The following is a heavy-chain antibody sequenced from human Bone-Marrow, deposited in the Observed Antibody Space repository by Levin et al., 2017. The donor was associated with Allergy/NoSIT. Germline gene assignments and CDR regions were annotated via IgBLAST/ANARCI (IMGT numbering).Heavy chain of an antibody. Sequence: SQTLSLTCAVSGGSISSGGYSWSWIRQPPGKGLEWIGYIYHSGSTYYNPSLKSRVTISMDRSKNHFSLNLTSVTAADTAVYFCAKSLWFGAYFDYWRQGTLVTVSS. CDR1: GGSISSGGYS. CDR3: AKSLWFGAYFDY. V-gene: IGHV4-30-2*01. D-gene: IGHD3-10*01. J-gene: IGHJ4*02. CDR2: IYHSGST.